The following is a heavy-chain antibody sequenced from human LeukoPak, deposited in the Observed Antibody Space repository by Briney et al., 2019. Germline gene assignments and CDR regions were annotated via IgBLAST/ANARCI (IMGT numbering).Heavy chain of an antibody. V-gene: IGHV3-21*01. Sequence: GGSLRLSCAASGFTFSSYSMNWVRQAPGKGLEWVSSISSSGTYIYYADSVKGRFTISRNNAKNSLYLQMNSLRDEDTAVYYCARAFDYWGQGTLVAVSS. J-gene: IGHJ4*02. CDR2: ISSSGTYI. CDR1: GFTFSSYS. CDR3: ARAFDY.